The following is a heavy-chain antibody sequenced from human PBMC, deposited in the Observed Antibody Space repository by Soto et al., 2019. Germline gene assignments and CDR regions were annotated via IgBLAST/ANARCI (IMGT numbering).Heavy chain of an antibody. CDR2: ISGSGGST. D-gene: IGHD6-19*01. Sequence: GGSLRLSCAASGFTFSSYAMSWVRQAPGKGLEWVSAISGSGGSTYYADSVKGRFTISRDNSKNTLYLQMNSLRAEDTAVYYCAKSVAALYYYYMDVWGKGTTVTVSS. CDR1: GFTFSSYA. J-gene: IGHJ6*03. CDR3: AKSVAALYYYYMDV. V-gene: IGHV3-23*01.